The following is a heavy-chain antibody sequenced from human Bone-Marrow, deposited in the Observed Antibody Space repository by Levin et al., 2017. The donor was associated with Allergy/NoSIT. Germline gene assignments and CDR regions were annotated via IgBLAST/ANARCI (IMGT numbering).Heavy chain of an antibody. J-gene: IGHJ4*02. CDR3: ARLDRLDY. CDR1: GGSISSYY. D-gene: IGHD3/OR15-3a*01. V-gene: IGHV4-59*01. CDR2: IYYSGST. Sequence: SQTLSLTCPVSGGSISSYYWSWIRQPPGKGLEWIGYIYYSGSTNYNPSLKSRVTISIDTSKIQFSLNLSSVTAADTAVYYCARLDRLDYWGQGILVTVSS.